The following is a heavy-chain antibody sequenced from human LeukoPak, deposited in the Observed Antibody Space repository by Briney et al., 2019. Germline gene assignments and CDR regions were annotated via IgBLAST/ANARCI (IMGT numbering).Heavy chain of an antibody. J-gene: IGHJ4*02. V-gene: IGHV3-48*01. Sequence: GGSLRLSCAASGFTFSSYSMNWVRQAPGKGLEWVSYISSSSSTIYYADSVKGRFTISRDNSKNTLYLQMNSLRAEDTAVYYCARGGNYYYFDYWGQGTLVTVSS. CDR1: GFTFSSYS. CDR3: ARGGNYYYFDY. CDR2: ISSSSSTI. D-gene: IGHD4-23*01.